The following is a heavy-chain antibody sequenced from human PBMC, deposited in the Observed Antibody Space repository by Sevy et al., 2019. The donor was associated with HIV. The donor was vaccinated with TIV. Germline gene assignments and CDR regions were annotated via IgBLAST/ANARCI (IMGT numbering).Heavy chain of an antibody. CDR3: AMEITMVRGVTKYYWFDP. V-gene: IGHV4-59*01. CDR2: IYYSGST. Sequence: SETLSLTCTVSGGSISSYYWSWIRQPPGKGLEWIGYIYYSGSTNYNPSLKSRVTISVDTSKNQFSLKLGSVTATDTAVYYCAMEITMVRGVTKYYWFDPWGQGTLVTVSS. CDR1: GGSISSYY. J-gene: IGHJ5*02. D-gene: IGHD3-10*01.